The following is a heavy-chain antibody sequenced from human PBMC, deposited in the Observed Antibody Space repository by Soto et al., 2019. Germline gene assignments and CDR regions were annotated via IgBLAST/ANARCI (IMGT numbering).Heavy chain of an antibody. D-gene: IGHD5-12*01. Sequence: GSLRLSCAASGFTFSSYAMHWVRQAPGKGLEWVAVISYDGSNKYYADSVKGRFTISRDNSKNTLYLQMNSLRAEDTAVYYCARDFFNVGGNGYNYLPEYDFFDPWGQGTLVTVSS. CDR1: GFTFSSYA. J-gene: IGHJ5*02. V-gene: IGHV3-30-3*01. CDR2: ISYDGSNK. CDR3: ARDFFNVGGNGYNYLPEYDFFDP.